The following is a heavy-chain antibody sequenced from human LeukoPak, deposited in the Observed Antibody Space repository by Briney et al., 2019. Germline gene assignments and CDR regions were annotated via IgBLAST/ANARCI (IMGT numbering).Heavy chain of an antibody. D-gene: IGHD3-22*01. CDR2: IVVGSGNT. Sequence: GASVKVSCRASGFTFTSSAMQWVRQARGQRLEWIGWIVVGSGNTNYAQKFQERVTITRDMSTSTAYMELSSLRSEDTAVYYCAAVLGYYDSSGYYPHFDYWGQGTLVTVSS. V-gene: IGHV1-58*02. J-gene: IGHJ4*02. CDR1: GFTFTSSA. CDR3: AAVLGYYDSSGYYPHFDY.